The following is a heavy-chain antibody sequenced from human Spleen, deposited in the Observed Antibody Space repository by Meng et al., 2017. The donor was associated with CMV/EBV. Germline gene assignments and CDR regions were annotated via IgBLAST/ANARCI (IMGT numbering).Heavy chain of an antibody. V-gene: IGHV2-5*01. Sequence: SGPTLVKPTQTLTLTCTFSGFSLSTSGVGVGWIRQPPGKALEWLALIYWNDDKRYSPSLKSRLTITKDTSKNQVVLTMTNMDPVDTATYYCAHTSLITMVRGVMLPREGFDPWGQGTLVTVSS. D-gene: IGHD3-10*01. CDR1: GFSLSTSGVG. CDR3: AHTSLITMVRGVMLPREGFDP. J-gene: IGHJ5*02. CDR2: IYWNDDK.